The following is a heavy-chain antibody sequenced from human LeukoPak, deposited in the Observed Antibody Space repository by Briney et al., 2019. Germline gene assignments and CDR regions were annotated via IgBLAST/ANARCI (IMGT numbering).Heavy chain of an antibody. CDR1: GYTFTYYG. J-gene: IGHJ6*03. CDR3: ARLYGSGGSLRGMDV. V-gene: IGHV1-18*01. D-gene: IGHD2-15*01. CDR2: ISAYNGNT. Sequence: ASVKVSCKASGYTFTYYGINWVRQAPGQGLEWMGRISAYNGNTNYAQKFQGRVTMTTDTSTSTAYMELRSLRSDDTAVYYCARLYGSGGSLRGMDVWGKGTTVTVSS.